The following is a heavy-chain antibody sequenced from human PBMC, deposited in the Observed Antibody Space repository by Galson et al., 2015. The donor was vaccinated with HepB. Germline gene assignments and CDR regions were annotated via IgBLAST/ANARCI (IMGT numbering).Heavy chain of an antibody. V-gene: IGHV4-39*01. Sequence: SETLSLTCTVSGGSISSSSYYWGWIRQPPGKGLEWIGSIYYSGSTYYNPSLKSRVTISVDTSKNQFSLKLSSVTAADTAVYYCARSWPRSRPLELLRYFDWLLANWFDPWGQGTLVTVSS. J-gene: IGHJ5*02. CDR3: ARSWPRSRPLELLRYFDWLLANWFDP. CDR1: GGSISSSSYY. CDR2: IYYSGST. D-gene: IGHD3-9*01.